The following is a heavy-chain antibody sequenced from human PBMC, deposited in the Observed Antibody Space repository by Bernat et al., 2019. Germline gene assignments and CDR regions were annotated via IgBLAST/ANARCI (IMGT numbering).Heavy chain of an antibody. CDR2: INPNSGGT. J-gene: IGHJ4*02. Sequence: QVQLVQSGAEVKKPGASVKVSCKASGYTFTGYYMHWVRQAPGQGLEWMGWINPNSGGTNYAQKFQGWVTMTRDTSISTAYMELSRLRSDDTAVYYCARGDNLHSSGWYALDYWGQGTLVTVSS. CDR1: GYTFTGYY. V-gene: IGHV1-2*04. D-gene: IGHD6-19*01. CDR3: ARGDNLHSSGWYALDY.